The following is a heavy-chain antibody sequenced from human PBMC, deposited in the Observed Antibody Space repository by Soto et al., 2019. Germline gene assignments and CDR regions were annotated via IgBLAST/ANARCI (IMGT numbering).Heavy chain of an antibody. D-gene: IGHD2-2*01. Sequence: QVQLQQWGAGLLKPSETLSLTCAVYGGSFSGYYWSWIRQPPGKGLEWIGEINHSGSTNYNPSLKSRVTISVDTSKNQFSLKLSSLSAADTAVNYCARRTSHSNKFDYWDQGTLVTVSS. J-gene: IGHJ4*02. CDR1: GGSFSGYY. V-gene: IGHV4-34*01. CDR3: ARRTSHSNKFDY. CDR2: INHSGST.